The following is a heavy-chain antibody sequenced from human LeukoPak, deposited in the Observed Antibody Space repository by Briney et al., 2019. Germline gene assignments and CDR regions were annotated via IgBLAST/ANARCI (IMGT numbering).Heavy chain of an antibody. CDR1: GYTFTSYD. J-gene: IGHJ4*02. CDR3: ARGTDIGLDFDY. Sequence: ASVKVSCKASGYTFTSYDINWVRQAPGQGLEWMGWMNPNSGNTGYAQKFQGRVTITRNTSISTAYMELSRLRSDDTAVYYCARGTDIGLDFDYWGQGTLVTVSS. V-gene: IGHV1-8*03. CDR2: MNPNSGNT. D-gene: IGHD3-9*01.